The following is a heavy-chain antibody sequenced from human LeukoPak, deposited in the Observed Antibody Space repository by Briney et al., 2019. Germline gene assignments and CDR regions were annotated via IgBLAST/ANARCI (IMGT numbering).Heavy chain of an antibody. CDR1: GDTFIPYT. Sequence: ASVKVSCKASGDTFIPYTFSWVRQAPGQGLEWMGWINTNTGNPTYAQGFTGRFVFSLDTSVSTAYLQISSLKAEDTAVYYCARDSRRGWYLFDYWGQGTLVTVSS. CDR3: ARDSRRGWYLFDY. V-gene: IGHV7-4-1*02. CDR2: INTNTGNP. J-gene: IGHJ4*02. D-gene: IGHD6-19*01.